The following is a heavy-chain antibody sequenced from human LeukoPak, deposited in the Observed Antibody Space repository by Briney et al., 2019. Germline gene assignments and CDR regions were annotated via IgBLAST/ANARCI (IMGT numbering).Heavy chain of an antibody. J-gene: IGHJ3*02. CDR2: IRFDGSSK. Sequence: GGSLRLSCAASGLRFSNYGMHWVRQAPGKGLEWVAFIRFDGSSKCFADSVKGRFIISRDNFQNTLILQMNNLKVEDTAVYYCAKVRVDTAMVDAFDIWGQGTRVVVSS. D-gene: IGHD5-18*01. CDR1: GLRFSNYG. V-gene: IGHV3-30*02. CDR3: AKVRVDTAMVDAFDI.